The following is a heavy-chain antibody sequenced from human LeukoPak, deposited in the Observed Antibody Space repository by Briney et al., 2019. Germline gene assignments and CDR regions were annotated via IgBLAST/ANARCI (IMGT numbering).Heavy chain of an antibody. Sequence: ASEKVSCKASGYTFTSYGISWVRQAPGQGLEWMGWISAYNGNTNYAQKLQGRVTMTTDTSTSTAYMELRSLRSDDTAVYYCARAGYCSSTSCYRDFDYWGQGTLVTVSS. CDR1: GYTFTSYG. V-gene: IGHV1-18*01. D-gene: IGHD2-2*01. J-gene: IGHJ4*02. CDR2: ISAYNGNT. CDR3: ARAGYCSSTSCYRDFDY.